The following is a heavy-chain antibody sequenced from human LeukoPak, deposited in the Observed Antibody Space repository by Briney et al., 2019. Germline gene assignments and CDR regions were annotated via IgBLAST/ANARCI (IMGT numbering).Heavy chain of an antibody. CDR3: AKDDLSGFTYGHFDY. D-gene: IGHD5-18*01. CDR1: RFTFRIYG. V-gene: IGHV3-30*02. CDR2: IRYDGTNK. Sequence: GGSLRLSCAASRFTFRIYGMRWVRHAPGKGLEWVAFIRYDGTNKYYADSVKVRFTISRDNSKDTLFLQMNSLRAEDSAVYYCAKDDLSGFTYGHFDYWGQGTLVTVSS. J-gene: IGHJ4*02.